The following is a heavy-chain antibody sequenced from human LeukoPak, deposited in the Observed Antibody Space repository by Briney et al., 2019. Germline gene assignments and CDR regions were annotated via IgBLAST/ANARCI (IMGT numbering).Heavy chain of an antibody. CDR3: ARDASGAFFNWFDP. V-gene: IGHV1-18*01. CDR2: LNPYNDIT. Sequence: ASVKVSCKASGYTFTASGLRWGRQAPGQGLEWMGWLNPYNDITDYAQTFKGRVTMTTDTSTSTAYMELRSLRSDDTAVYYCARDASGAFFNWFDPWGQGILVTVSS. CDR1: GYTFTASG. D-gene: IGHD3-3*02. J-gene: IGHJ5*02.